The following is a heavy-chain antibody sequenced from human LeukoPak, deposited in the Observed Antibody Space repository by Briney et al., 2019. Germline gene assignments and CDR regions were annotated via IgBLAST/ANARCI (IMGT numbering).Heavy chain of an antibody. Sequence: PSQTLSLTCTVSGDSISSGSYYWSWIRQPAGKGLEWIGRIYTSGSTNYNPSLKSRVTISVDTPKNQFSLKLSSVTAADTAVYYCARGSGGWELLDYWGQGTLVTVSS. CDR1: GDSISSGSYY. D-gene: IGHD1-26*01. J-gene: IGHJ4*02. CDR2: IYTSGST. CDR3: ARGSGGWELLDY. V-gene: IGHV4-61*02.